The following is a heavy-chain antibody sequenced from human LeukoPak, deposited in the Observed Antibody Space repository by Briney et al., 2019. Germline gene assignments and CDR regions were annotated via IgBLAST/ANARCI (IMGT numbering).Heavy chain of an antibody. CDR1: GGSISSGGYY. D-gene: IGHD6-13*01. J-gene: IGHJ5*02. CDR2: IYYGGST. V-gene: IGHV4-31*03. Sequence: SQTLSLTCTVSGGSISSGGYYWSWIRQHPGKGLEWIGYIYYGGSTYYNPSLKSRVTISVDTSKNQFSLKLSSVTAADTAVYYCAGSDYSSSWYGSGWFDPWGQGTLVTVSS. CDR3: AGSDYSSSWYGSGWFDP.